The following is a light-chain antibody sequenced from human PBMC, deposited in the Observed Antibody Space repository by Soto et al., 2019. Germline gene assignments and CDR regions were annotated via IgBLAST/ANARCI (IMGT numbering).Light chain of an antibody. CDR1: SSNIGSNT. Sequence: QSVLTQPPSASGTPGQRVTISCSGSSSNIGSNTVNWYQQLPGTAPKLLIYSNNQRPSGVPDRFSGSKSGTSASLASSGRQAEDEADYYCAAWDDGLNGPVVFGGGTQLTVL. CDR3: AAWDDGLNGPVV. CDR2: SNN. J-gene: IGLJ2*01. V-gene: IGLV1-44*01.